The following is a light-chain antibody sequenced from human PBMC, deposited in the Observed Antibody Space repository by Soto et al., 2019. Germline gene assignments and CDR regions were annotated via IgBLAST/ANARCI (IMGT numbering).Light chain of an antibody. CDR3: QTWGTGIVV. J-gene: IGLJ2*01. CDR1: SGHSSYV. Sequence: QLVLTQSPSASASLGASVKLTCTLSSGHSSYVIAWHQQQPEKGPRFLMKLNSDGSHNRGDGIPDRFSGSSSGAGRYLTISSLQSDDEADYYCQTWGTGIVVFGGGTKLAV. V-gene: IGLV4-69*01. CDR2: LNSDGSH.